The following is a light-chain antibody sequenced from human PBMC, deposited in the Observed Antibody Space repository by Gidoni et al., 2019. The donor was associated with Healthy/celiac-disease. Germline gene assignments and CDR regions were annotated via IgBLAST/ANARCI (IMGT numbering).Light chain of an antibody. CDR2: AAS. CDR3: QQSYSTPQT. CDR1: QSISSY. J-gene: IGKJ3*01. V-gene: IGKV1-39*01. Sequence: DIQMTQSPSSLSASVGDRVTITCRASQSISSYLNWYQQKPGKAPKLLIYAASSLQSGVPSRFSGSGSGTDFTLAICSLQPEDFATYYCQQSYSTPQTFGPGTKVDIK.